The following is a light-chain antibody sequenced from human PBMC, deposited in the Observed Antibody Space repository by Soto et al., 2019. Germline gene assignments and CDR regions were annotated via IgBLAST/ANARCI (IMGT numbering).Light chain of an antibody. J-gene: IGKJ1*01. Sequence: EIVLTQSPGTLSLSPGERATLSCRASQSLTTNYLAWYQQKPGQAPRLLIYGASSRATDIPRRFSGSGSGTDFTLTITRLEREDFAVYYCQLYGDSPPTFGQGTKV. CDR1: QSLTTNY. CDR3: QLYGDSPPT. CDR2: GAS. V-gene: IGKV3-20*01.